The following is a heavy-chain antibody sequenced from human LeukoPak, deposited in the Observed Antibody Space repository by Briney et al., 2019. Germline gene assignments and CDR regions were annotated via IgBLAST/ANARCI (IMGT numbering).Heavy chain of an antibody. CDR1: GFTFSSYG. V-gene: IGHV3-30*02. CDR3: AREGYGFLESPGDRRFDY. CDR2: IRYDGSNK. J-gene: IGHJ4*02. D-gene: IGHD3-3*01. Sequence: GGSLRLSCAASGFTFSSYGMHWVRQAPGKGLEWVAFIRYDGSNKYYADSVKGRFTISRDNSKNTLYLQMNSLRAEDTAVYYCAREGYGFLESPGDRRFDYWGQGTLVTVSS.